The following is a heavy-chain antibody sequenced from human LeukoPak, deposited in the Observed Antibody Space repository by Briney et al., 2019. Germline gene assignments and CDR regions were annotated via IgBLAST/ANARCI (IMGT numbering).Heavy chain of an antibody. D-gene: IGHD3-9*01. CDR1: GYTFTGYY. J-gene: IGHJ5*02. CDR2: INPNSGGT. Sequence: ASVKVSCKASGYTFTGYYMHWVRQAPGQGLEWMGWINPNSGGTNYAQKFQGRVTMTRDTSISTAYMELSRLRSDDTAVYYCARGRYFDWLLYEVDPWGQGTLVTVSS. V-gene: IGHV1-2*02. CDR3: ARGRYFDWLLYEVDP.